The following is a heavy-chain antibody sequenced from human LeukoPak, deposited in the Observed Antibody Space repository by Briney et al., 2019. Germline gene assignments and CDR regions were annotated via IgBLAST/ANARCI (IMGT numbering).Heavy chain of an antibody. D-gene: IGHD1-7*01. CDR1: GYILTNYA. Sequence: ASVKVSCKASGYILTNYAMNWVRQAPGQGLEWMGWINTNTGNPTYAQGFTGRFVFSLDTSVSTAYLQISSLKAEDTAVYYCASKLGRWALDLWGQGTMVTVPS. J-gene: IGHJ3*01. CDR3: ASKLGRWALDL. CDR2: INTNTGNP. V-gene: IGHV7-4-1*02.